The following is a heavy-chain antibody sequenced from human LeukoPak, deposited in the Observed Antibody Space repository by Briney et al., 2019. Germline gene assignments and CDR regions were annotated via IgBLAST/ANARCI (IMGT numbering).Heavy chain of an antibody. CDR3: AKDSDSSGWYHVDTPGYYFDY. CDR2: ISGSGGSP. J-gene: IGHJ4*02. Sequence: PGGSLRLSCAASGFTFSSYAMSWVRQAPGKGLEWVSAISGSGGSPYYADSVKGRFTISRDNSKNTLCLQMNSLRAEDTAVYYCAKDSDSSGWYHVDTPGYYFDYWGQGTLVTVSS. D-gene: IGHD6-19*01. V-gene: IGHV3-23*01. CDR1: GFTFSSYA.